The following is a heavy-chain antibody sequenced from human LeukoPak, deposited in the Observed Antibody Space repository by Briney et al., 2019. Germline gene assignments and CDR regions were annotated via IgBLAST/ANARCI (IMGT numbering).Heavy chain of an antibody. J-gene: IGHJ4*02. CDR2: MCYSGNT. CDR3: ARGKKYNSGCFYFDY. V-gene: IGHV4-39*01. Sequence: PSETLSLTCTVSGGSISSSTYYWGWIRQPPGKGLEWIGSMCYSGNTYYNPSLKSRVTISVDTSKNQFSLKVNSVIAADTAVYYCARGKKYNSGCFYFDYWGQGALVTVSS. CDR1: GGSISSSTYY. D-gene: IGHD6-19*01.